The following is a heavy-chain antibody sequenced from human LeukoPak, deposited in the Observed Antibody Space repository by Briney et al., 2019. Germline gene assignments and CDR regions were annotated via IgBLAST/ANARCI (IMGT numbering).Heavy chain of an antibody. D-gene: IGHD1-26*01. Sequence: ASVKVSCKASGGTFSSYAISWVRQAPGQGLEWMGGIIPIFGTANYAQKFQGRVTITADKSTSTAYMELSSLRSEDTAVYYCARFYLGGSYRFDYWGQGTLVTVSS. CDR1: GGTFSSYA. J-gene: IGHJ4*02. CDR3: ARFYLGGSYRFDY. CDR2: IIPIFGTA. V-gene: IGHV1-69*06.